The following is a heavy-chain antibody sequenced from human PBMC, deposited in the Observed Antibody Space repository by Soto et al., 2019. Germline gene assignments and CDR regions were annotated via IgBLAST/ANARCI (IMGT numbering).Heavy chain of an antibody. CDR2: INAGNGNT. CDR1: GYTFTSYA. D-gene: IGHD1-1*01. CDR3: ARHHELAYAFDS. V-gene: IGHV1-3*01. Sequence: ASVKVSCKASGYTFTSYAMHWVRQAPGQRLEWMGWINAGNGNTKYSQKFQGRVTITRDTSASTAYMELSSLRSEDTALYYCARHHELAYAFDSWRQGTLVTVSS. J-gene: IGHJ4*02.